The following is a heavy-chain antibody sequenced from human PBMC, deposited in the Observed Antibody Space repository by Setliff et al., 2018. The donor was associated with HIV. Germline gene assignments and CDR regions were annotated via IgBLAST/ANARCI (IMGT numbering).Heavy chain of an antibody. Sequence: GGSLRLPCAASGFTFSSYAMNWVRQAPGKGLEWVSAISGSGESTYYAGSVKGRFTISRDNSKNTLFLQMNSLRAEDTAVYYCARGFPRHYYDSGGYYYFDNWGQGTLVTVSS. CDR3: ARGFPRHYYDSGGYYYFDN. D-gene: IGHD3-22*01. CDR2: ISGSGEST. V-gene: IGHV3-23*01. J-gene: IGHJ4*02. CDR1: GFTFSSYA.